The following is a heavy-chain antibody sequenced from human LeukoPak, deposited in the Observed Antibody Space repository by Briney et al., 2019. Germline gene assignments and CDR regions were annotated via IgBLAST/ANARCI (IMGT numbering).Heavy chain of an antibody. CDR2: IYYSGST. Sequence: SETLSLTCTVSGGSISSYYWSWIRQPPGKGLEWIGYIYYSGSTNYNPSLKSRVTISVDTSKNQFSLKLYSVTAADTAVYYCARDGGDSYANWFDTWGQGILVTVSS. J-gene: IGHJ5*02. V-gene: IGHV4-59*12. CDR1: GGSISSYY. D-gene: IGHD5-18*01. CDR3: ARDGGDSYANWFDT.